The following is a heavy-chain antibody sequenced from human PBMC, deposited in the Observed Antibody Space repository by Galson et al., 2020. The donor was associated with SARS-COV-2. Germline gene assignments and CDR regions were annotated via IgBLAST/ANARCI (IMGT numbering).Heavy chain of an antibody. CDR1: GFTFSSYA. J-gene: IGHJ4*02. D-gene: IGHD5-18*01. Sequence: GGSLRLSCAASGFTFSSYAMSWVRQAPGKGLEWVSGTSASGAGTYYADSVKGRFTISRDNSKNTLYLQMNSLRAEDTAVYFCAKASGTAMVSHNYWGQGTLVTVSS. V-gene: IGHV3-23*01. CDR2: TSASGAGT. CDR3: AKASGTAMVSHNY.